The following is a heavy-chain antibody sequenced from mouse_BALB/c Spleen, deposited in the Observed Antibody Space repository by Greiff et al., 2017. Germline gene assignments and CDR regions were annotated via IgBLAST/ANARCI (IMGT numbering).Heavy chain of an antibody. CDR1: GFTFSSFG. Sequence: DVKLVESGGGLVQPGGSRKLSCAASGFTFSSFGMHWVRQAPEKGLEWVAYISSGSSTIYYADTVKGRFTISRDNPKNTLFLQMTSLRSEDTAMYYCARSGGYDGYYPYYFDYWGQGTTLTVSS. D-gene: IGHD2-3*01. CDR3: ARSGGYDGYYPYYFDY. CDR2: ISSGSSTI. V-gene: IGHV5-17*02. J-gene: IGHJ2*01.